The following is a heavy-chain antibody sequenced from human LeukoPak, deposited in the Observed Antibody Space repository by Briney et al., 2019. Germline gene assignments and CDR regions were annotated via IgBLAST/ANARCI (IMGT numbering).Heavy chain of an antibody. Sequence: GGSLRLSCAASGFTFSSYAMHWVRQAPGKGLEWVAVISYDGSNKYYADSVKGRFTISRDNSKNTLYLQMNSLRAEDTAVYYCARDCRQWLVPSNWFDPWGQGTLVTVSA. CDR1: GFTFSSYA. J-gene: IGHJ5*02. V-gene: IGHV3-30*04. D-gene: IGHD6-19*01. CDR2: ISYDGSNK. CDR3: ARDCRQWLVPSNWFDP.